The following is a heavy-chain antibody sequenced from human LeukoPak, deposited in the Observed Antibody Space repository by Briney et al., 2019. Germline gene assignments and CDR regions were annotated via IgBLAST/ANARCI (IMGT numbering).Heavy chain of an antibody. Sequence: SETLSLTCTVSGGPISSYYWSWIRQPPGKGPEWIGYIYYSGSTNYNPSLKSRVTISVDTSKNQFSLKLSSVTAADTAVYYCARHSGPHSSSWYWFDPWGQGTLVTVSS. D-gene: IGHD6-13*01. V-gene: IGHV4-59*08. J-gene: IGHJ5*02. CDR2: IYYSGST. CDR3: ARHSGPHSSSWYWFDP. CDR1: GGPISSYY.